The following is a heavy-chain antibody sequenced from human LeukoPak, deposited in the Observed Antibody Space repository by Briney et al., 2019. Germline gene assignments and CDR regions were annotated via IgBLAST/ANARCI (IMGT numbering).Heavy chain of an antibody. Sequence: KPGGSLRLSCAASGFTFSSYSMNWVRQAPEKGLEWVSSISSSSSYIYYADSVKGRFTISRDNAKNSLYLQMNSLRAEDTAVYYCARDVSRYFDWFRYYFDYWGQPTLVTVSS. V-gene: IGHV3-21*01. CDR2: ISSSSSYI. CDR1: GFTFSSYS. CDR3: ARDVSRYFDWFRYYFDY. J-gene: IGHJ4*02. D-gene: IGHD3-9*01.